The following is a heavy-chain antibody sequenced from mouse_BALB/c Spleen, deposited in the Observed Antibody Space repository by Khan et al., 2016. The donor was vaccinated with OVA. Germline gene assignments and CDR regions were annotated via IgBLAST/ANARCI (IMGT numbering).Heavy chain of an antibody. D-gene: IGHD4-1*01. J-gene: IGHJ3*01. CDR3: ASHLTGSFAY. CDR1: GFTFSSYS. V-gene: IGHV5-6*01. CDR2: MSSGGDYT. Sequence: EVQLVESGGDLVKPGGSLKLSCAASGFTFSSYSMSWVRQIPDKRLEWVATMSSGGDYTYYPDSVKGRFTISRDNAKNTLYLQMSSLKSEDTAMYYCASHLTGSFAYWGQGTLVTVP.